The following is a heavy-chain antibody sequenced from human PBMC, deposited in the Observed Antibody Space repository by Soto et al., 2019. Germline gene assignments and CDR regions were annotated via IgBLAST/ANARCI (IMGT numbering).Heavy chain of an antibody. V-gene: IGHV3-30-3*01. CDR1: GFTFSSYA. J-gene: IGHJ5*02. CDR2: ISYDGSNK. D-gene: IGHD1-26*01. Sequence: QVQLVESGGGVVQPGRSLRLSCAASGFTFSSYAMHWVRQAPGKGLEWVAVISYDGSNKYYADSVKGRFTISRDNSKNTLYLQMNSLRAEDTAVYYCARDPVPLGGATTRRWFDPWGQGTLVTVSS. CDR3: ARDPVPLGGATTRRWFDP.